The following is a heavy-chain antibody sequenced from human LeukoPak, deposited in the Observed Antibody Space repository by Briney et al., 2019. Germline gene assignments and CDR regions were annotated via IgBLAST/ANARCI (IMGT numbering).Heavy chain of an antibody. CDR3: ARDFEEVPAAIMSY. D-gene: IGHD2-2*02. Sequence: GASVKVSCKASGYTFTGYYMHWVRQAPGQGLEWMGWINPNSGGTNYAQKFQGRVTMTRDTSISTAYMELSRLRSDDTAVYYCARDFEEVPAAIMSYWGQGALVTVSS. CDR1: GYTFTGYY. CDR2: INPNSGGT. J-gene: IGHJ4*02. V-gene: IGHV1-2*02.